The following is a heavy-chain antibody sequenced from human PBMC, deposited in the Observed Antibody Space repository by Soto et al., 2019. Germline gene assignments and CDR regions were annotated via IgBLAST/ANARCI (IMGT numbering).Heavy chain of an antibody. Sequence: PGGSRRLSWAAAEFSFSDYYMSWIRQAPGKGLEWVSYMSSSGSTIHYADSVKGRFTISRDNAKNSLYLQVHSLRAEDTAVYYCARTGGASSGVFYFDYWGQRTLVTVSS. CDR2: MSSSGSTI. V-gene: IGHV3-11*01. D-gene: IGHD3-22*01. CDR1: EFSFSDYY. CDR3: ARTGGASSGVFYFDY. J-gene: IGHJ4*02.